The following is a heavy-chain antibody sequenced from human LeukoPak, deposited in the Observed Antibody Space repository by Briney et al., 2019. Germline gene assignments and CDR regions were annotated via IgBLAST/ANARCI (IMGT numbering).Heavy chain of an antibody. Sequence: SETLSLTCAVYGGSFSGYYWSWIRQPPGEGLEWIGEINHSGSTNYNPSLKSRVTISVDTSKNQFSLKLSSVTAADTAVYYCASNPIVVVVAATPGWFDPWGQGTLVTLSS. CDR3: ASNPIVVVVAATPGWFDP. V-gene: IGHV4-34*01. CDR1: GGSFSGYY. D-gene: IGHD2-15*01. J-gene: IGHJ5*02. CDR2: INHSGST.